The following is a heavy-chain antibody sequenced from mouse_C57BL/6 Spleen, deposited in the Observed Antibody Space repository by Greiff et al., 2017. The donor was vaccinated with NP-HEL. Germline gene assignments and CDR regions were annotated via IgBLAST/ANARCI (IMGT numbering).Heavy chain of an antibody. CDR2: ISNLAYSI. D-gene: IGHD1-1*01. V-gene: IGHV5-15*01. J-gene: IGHJ3*01. Sequence: EVKVVESGGGLVQPGGSLKLSCAASGFTFSDYGMAWVRQAPRKGPEWVAFISNLAYSIYYADTVTGRFTISRENAKNTLYLEMSSLRSEDTAMYYCARSGSSPAWFAYWGQGTLVTVSA. CDR1: GFTFSDYG. CDR3: ARSGSSPAWFAY.